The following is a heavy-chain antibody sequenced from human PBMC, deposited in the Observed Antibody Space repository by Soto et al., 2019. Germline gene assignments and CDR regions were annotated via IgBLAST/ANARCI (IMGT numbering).Heavy chain of an antibody. Sequence: ASVKVSCKASGYDFSRYSIHWLRQAPGQRLEWIGWINPVYGHTKYSEKLQDRVTITSDTSASTAYMELSSLGSEDTPFYFCARGGFEAVTTTGGDYWGQGTRVTVSS. CDR2: INPVYGHT. J-gene: IGHJ4*02. CDR3: ARGGFEAVTTTGGDY. V-gene: IGHV1-3*01. CDR1: GYDFSRYS. D-gene: IGHD4-17*01.